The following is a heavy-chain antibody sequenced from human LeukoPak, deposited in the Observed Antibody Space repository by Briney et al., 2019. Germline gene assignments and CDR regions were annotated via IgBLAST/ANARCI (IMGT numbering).Heavy chain of an antibody. CDR2: IIPIFGTA. D-gene: IGHD3-10*01. Sequence: ASVKVSCKASGGTFSSYAISWVRQAPGQGLEWTGGIIPIFGTANYAQKFQGRVTITADESTSTAYMELSSLRSEDTAVYYCARESMVQGVIHYWGQGTLVTVSS. CDR1: GGTFSSYA. J-gene: IGHJ4*02. V-gene: IGHV1-69*13. CDR3: ARESMVQGVIHY.